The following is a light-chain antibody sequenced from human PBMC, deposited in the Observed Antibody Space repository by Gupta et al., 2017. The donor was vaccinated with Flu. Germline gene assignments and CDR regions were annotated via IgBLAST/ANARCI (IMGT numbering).Light chain of an antibody. CDR1: SSDVGNSDY. CDR3: SSYTSTTTFYV. J-gene: IGLJ1*01. Sequence: QSALTQPASVSGSPGHSITISCTGTSSDVGNSDYVSWYQQDPGKAPKLLICDVSNRPSGVSSRFSGSKSGNTASLTISGLQAEDETDYYCSSYTSTTTFYVFGTGTKVTVL. CDR2: DVS. V-gene: IGLV2-14*01.